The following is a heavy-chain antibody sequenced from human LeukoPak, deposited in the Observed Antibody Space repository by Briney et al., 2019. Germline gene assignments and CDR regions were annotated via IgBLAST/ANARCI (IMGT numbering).Heavy chain of an antibody. CDR2: IYYSGTT. Sequence: SETLSLTCTVSGGSIGSSGYYWGWIRQPPGKGLEWIGSIYYSGTTYYSLSLRSRVTISVDTSKNQFSLKLSSVTAADTAVYYCARQTTGDCSSTSCYTDYWGQGTLVTVSS. CDR1: GGSIGSSGYY. J-gene: IGHJ4*02. D-gene: IGHD2-2*02. V-gene: IGHV4-39*01. CDR3: ARQTTGDCSSTSCYTDY.